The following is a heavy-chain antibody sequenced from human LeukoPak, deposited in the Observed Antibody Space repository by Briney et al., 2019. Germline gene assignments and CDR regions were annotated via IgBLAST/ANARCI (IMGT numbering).Heavy chain of an antibody. CDR3: ARDLSN. CDR1: SGSISTSNYY. Sequence: SETLSLTCTVSSGSISTSNYYWGWVRQPPGKALEWIGNIFYSGSTYYSPSLKSRVTISLDTSRNQFSLKLNSVTAADTAVYYCARDLSNWGQGTLVTVSS. J-gene: IGHJ4*02. V-gene: IGHV4-39*07. D-gene: IGHD2/OR15-2a*01. CDR2: IFYSGST.